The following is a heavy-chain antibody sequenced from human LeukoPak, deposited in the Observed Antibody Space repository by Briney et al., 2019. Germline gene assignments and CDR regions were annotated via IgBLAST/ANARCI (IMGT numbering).Heavy chain of an antibody. CDR3: ARHDLALGRSNWYDP. Sequence: PSETLSLTCTVSGGSISSSSYYRGWIRQPPGKGLEWIGSIYYSGSTYYNPSLKSRVTISVDTSKNQFSLKLSSVTAADTAVYYCARHDLALGRSNWYDPWGQGTLVTVSS. CDR2: IYYSGST. V-gene: IGHV4-39*01. J-gene: IGHJ5*02. D-gene: IGHD3-16*01. CDR1: GGSISSSSYY.